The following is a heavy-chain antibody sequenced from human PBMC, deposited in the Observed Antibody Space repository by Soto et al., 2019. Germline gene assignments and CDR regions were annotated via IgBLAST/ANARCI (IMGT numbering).Heavy chain of an antibody. J-gene: IGHJ6*02. CDR1: GGSINYSY. V-gene: IGHV4-59*01. D-gene: IGHD4-17*01. Sequence: SSETLSLTCTVSGGSINYSYLTWIRQPPGKGLEWIGYISYTGSANYNASLKSRLTISVDTSKNQFSLKLSSVTAADTALYYCARVNYGDYYYGMDVWGQGTTVTVSS. CDR2: ISYTGSA. CDR3: ARVNYGDYYYGMDV.